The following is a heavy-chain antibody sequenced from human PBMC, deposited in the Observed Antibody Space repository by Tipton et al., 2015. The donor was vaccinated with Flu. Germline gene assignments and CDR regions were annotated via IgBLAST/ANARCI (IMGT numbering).Heavy chain of an antibody. V-gene: IGHV4-59*01. D-gene: IGHD1-26*01. Sequence: LRLSCTVSGGSISSYYWSWIRQPPGKGLEWIGYIYYSGSTTYNPSLKNRVTISVDTSKTQFSLKLSSVTAADTAVYYCARDNSATPRVFDYWGQGARVTVSS. CDR1: GGSISSYY. CDR2: IYYSGST. J-gene: IGHJ4*02. CDR3: ARDNSATPRVFDY.